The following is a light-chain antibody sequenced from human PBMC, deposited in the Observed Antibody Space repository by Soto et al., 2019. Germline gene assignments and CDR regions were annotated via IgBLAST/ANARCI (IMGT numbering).Light chain of an antibody. Sequence: DFPMPQSPSTLSASVGDRVTITCRASQSISSWLAWYQQKPGKAPKLLIYKASSLEGGVPSRISGSGSGTEFTLTISSLQTDDFATYYCQQYNSYLYTFGQGTKLEIK. CDR2: KAS. V-gene: IGKV1-5*03. J-gene: IGKJ2*01. CDR3: QQYNSYLYT. CDR1: QSISSW.